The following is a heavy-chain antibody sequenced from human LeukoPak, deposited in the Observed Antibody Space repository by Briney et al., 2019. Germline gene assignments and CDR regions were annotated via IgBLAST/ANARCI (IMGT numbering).Heavy chain of an antibody. Sequence: PGGSLRLSCAASGFTFSSYWMSWVRQAPGKGLEWVANIKQDGSEKYFVDSVKGRFTISRDNAKNSLYLQMNSLRAEDTAVYYCARDGLLWFGELPCFDYWGQGTLVTVSS. J-gene: IGHJ4*02. CDR1: GFTFSSYW. CDR3: ARDGLLWFGELPCFDY. D-gene: IGHD3-10*01. V-gene: IGHV3-7*03. CDR2: IKQDGSEK.